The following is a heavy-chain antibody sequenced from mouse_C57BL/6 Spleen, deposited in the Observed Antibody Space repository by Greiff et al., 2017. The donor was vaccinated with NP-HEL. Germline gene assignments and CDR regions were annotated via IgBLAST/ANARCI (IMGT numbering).Heavy chain of an antibody. Sequence: VQLQQPGAELVKPGASVKLSCKASGYTFTSYWMHWVKQRPGQGLEWIGMIHPNSGSTNYNEKFKSKATLTVDKSSSTAYMQLSSLTSEDSAVYYCACITTVERYFDVWGTGTTVTVSS. CDR2: IHPNSGST. D-gene: IGHD1-1*01. CDR1: GYTFTSYW. J-gene: IGHJ1*03. CDR3: ACITTVERYFDV. V-gene: IGHV1-64*01.